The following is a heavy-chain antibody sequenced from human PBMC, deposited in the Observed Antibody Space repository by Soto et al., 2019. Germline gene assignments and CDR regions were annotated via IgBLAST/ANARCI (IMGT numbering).Heavy chain of an antibody. Sequence: GGSLRLSCAASGFTFSSYWMSWVRQAPGKGLEWVANIKQDGSEKYYVDSVKGRFTISRDNAKNSLYLQMNSLRAEDTAVYYCARGHRLVGWFGEGRHRYYMDVWGKGTTVTVSS. CDR1: GFTFSSYW. CDR3: ARGHRLVGWFGEGRHRYYMDV. J-gene: IGHJ6*03. V-gene: IGHV3-7*01. D-gene: IGHD3-10*01. CDR2: IKQDGSEK.